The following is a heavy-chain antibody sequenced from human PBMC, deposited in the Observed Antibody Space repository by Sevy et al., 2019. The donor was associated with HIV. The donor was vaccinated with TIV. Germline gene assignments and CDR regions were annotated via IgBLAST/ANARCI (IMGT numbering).Heavy chain of an antibody. D-gene: IGHD3-22*01. CDR1: GFTFSNYE. Sequence: GGSLRLSCAASGFTFSNYEMNWVRQAPGKGLEWVSHITSSGSSIYYADSVKGRFTISRDNAKNSLYLQMNSLRVEDPAVYYCARNWGAYDTGFAPWGQRTLVTVSS. CDR2: ITSSGSSI. J-gene: IGHJ5*02. V-gene: IGHV3-48*03. CDR3: ARNWGAYDTGFAP.